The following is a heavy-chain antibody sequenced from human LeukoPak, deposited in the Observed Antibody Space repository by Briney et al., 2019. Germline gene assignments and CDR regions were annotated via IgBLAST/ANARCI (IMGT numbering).Heavy chain of an antibody. V-gene: IGHV4-34*01. CDR2: INHSGST. D-gene: IGHD6-19*01. J-gene: IGHJ2*01. Sequence: SETLSLTCAVYGGSFSGYYWSWIRQPPGKGLEWIGEINHSGSTNYNPSLKSRVTISADTSKNQFSLKLSSVTAADRAVYFCARGPRIAVTGILHGYCDLWGRGTLVTVPS. CDR3: ARGPRIAVTGILHGYCDL. CDR1: GGSFSGYY.